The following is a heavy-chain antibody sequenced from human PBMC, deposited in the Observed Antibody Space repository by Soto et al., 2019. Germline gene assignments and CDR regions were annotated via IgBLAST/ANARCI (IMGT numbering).Heavy chain of an antibody. J-gene: IGHJ4*02. V-gene: IGHV3-74*01. CDR2: INSDGSST. D-gene: IGHD3-22*01. CDR3: ARKYNYESSGYYY. CDR1: GFTFSSYW. Sequence: EVQLVESGGGLVQPGGSLRLSCADSGFTFSSYWMHWVRQAPGKGLVWVSRINSDGSSTNYADSVKGRFTISRDNAKNTLYLQMNSLRVDDTAVYYCARKYNYESSGYYYWGQGTLVTVSS.